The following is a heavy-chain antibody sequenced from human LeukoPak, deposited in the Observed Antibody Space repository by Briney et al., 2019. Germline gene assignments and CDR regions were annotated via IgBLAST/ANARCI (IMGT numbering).Heavy chain of an antibody. D-gene: IGHD2-15*01. CDR3: ARDALYSAGFDY. CDR2: IYSGGST. J-gene: IGHJ4*02. V-gene: IGHV3-66*01. CDR1: GFTVSSNY. Sequence: PGGSLRLSCAASGFTVSSNYMSWVRQAPGKGLEWVSVIYSGGSTYYADSVKGRFTISRDNSKNTLYLQMNSLRAEDTAVYYCARDALYSAGFDYWGQGTLVTVSS.